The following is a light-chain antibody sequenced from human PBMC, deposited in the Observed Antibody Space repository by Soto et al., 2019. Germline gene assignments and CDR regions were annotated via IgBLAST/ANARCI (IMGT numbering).Light chain of an antibody. CDR3: SAYAGSSNV. CDR2: EVN. J-gene: IGLJ1*01. Sequence: QSVLTQPPSASGSPGQSVAISCTGTSSDVGGYNYVSWYQQHPGKAPNLMIYEVNKRPSGVPDRFSGSKSGNTASLTVSGLQAEDEAEYYCSAYAGSSNVFGTGTKVTVL. V-gene: IGLV2-8*01. CDR1: SSDVGGYNY.